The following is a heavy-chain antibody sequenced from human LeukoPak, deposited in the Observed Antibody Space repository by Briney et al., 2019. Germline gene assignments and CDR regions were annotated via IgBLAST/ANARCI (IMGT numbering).Heavy chain of an antibody. J-gene: IGHJ6*02. D-gene: IGHD2-21*02. CDR3: ARGPVRDDGLTGISYYFGLDV. CDR1: SGSFTDYY. V-gene: IGHV4-34*01. CDR2: IHHRAGA. Sequence: SETLSLTCAVYSGSFTDYYWSWIRHLPGKGLEWIGEIHHRAGANYNPSLWGRVTISADTSKNQFSLHLTSVTAADTATFYCARGPVRDDGLTGISYYFGLDVWGHGTTVTVFS.